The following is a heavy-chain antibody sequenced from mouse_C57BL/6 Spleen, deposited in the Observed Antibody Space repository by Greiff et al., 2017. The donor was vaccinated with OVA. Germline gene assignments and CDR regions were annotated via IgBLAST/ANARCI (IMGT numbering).Heavy chain of an antibody. CDR3: TRRFGNGYSYFDY. V-gene: IGHV1-15*01. CDR2: IDPETGGT. J-gene: IGHJ2*01. CDR1: GYTFTDYE. D-gene: IGHD2-3*01. Sequence: VQLQQSGAELVRPGASVTLSCKASGYTFTDYEMHWVKQTPVHGLEWIGAIDPETGGTAYNQKFKGKAILTAAKSSSTAYMELRSLTSEDSAVYYCTRRFGNGYSYFDYWGQGTTLTVSS.